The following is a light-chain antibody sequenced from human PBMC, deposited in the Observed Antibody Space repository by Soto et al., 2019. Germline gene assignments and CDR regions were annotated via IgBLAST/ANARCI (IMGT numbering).Light chain of an antibody. Sequence: EIVLTQSPATLSLSPGESATLSCRASRSVSSYLAWYQQKPGQAPSLLIYAASSRATGSPDRFSGGGSGTDFTLTISRLEPEDFAVYYCQQYGYSPITFGQGTRLEIK. CDR3: QQYGYSPIT. J-gene: IGKJ5*01. V-gene: IGKV3-20*01. CDR2: AAS. CDR1: RSVSSY.